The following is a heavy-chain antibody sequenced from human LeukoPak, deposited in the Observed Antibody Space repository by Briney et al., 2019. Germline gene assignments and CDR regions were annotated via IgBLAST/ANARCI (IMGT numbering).Heavy chain of an antibody. CDR3: ARDGDMSSGYYSDY. CDR2: IYTSGST. D-gene: IGHD3-22*01. J-gene: IGHJ4*02. V-gene: IGHV4-4*07. Sequence: SETLSLTCTVSGGSISSYYWSWIRQPAGKGLEWIGRIYTSGSTNYNPSLKSRVTMSVDTSKNQFSLKLSSVTAADTAVYYCARDGDMSSGYYSDYWGQGTLVTVSS. CDR1: GGSISSYY.